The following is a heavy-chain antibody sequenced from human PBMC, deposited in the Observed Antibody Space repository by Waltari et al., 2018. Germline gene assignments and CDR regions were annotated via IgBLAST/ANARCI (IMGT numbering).Heavy chain of an antibody. V-gene: IGHV1-8*01. CDR2: MNPYSGDT. Sequence: QVQLVQSGAEVKEPGDSVKVSCKASGYYFTTYDINWVRQATGQGLEWMGWMNPYSGDTDYAKSFQGRVTMTSDTSTSTAHMELSRLTSDDTAVYYCARNGVAAAGLGLDVWGLGTTVTVSS. D-gene: IGHD6-13*01. J-gene: IGHJ6*02. CDR1: GYYFTTYD. CDR3: ARNGVAAAGLGLDV.